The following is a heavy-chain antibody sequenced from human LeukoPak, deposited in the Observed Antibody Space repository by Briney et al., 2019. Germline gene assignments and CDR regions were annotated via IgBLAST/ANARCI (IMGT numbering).Heavy chain of an antibody. CDR3: AREACSGGSCYYYYYYMDV. CDR1: GFTFSSYS. J-gene: IGHJ6*03. CDR2: ISSSSSYI. Sequence: PGGSLRLSCAASGFTFSSYSINWVRQAPGKGLEWVSSISSSSSYIYYADSVKGRFTISRDNAKNSLYLQMNSLRAEDTAVYYCAREACSGGSCYYYYYYMDVWGKGTTVTVSS. V-gene: IGHV3-21*01. D-gene: IGHD2-15*01.